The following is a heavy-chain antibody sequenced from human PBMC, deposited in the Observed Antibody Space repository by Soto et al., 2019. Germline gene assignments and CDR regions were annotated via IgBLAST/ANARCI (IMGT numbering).Heavy chain of an antibody. J-gene: IGHJ4*02. CDR2: IKSKTDGGTT. D-gene: IGHD3-3*01. V-gene: IGHV3-15*07. Sequence: EVQLVESGGGLVKPGGSLRLSCAASGFTFSNAWMNWVRQAPGKGLEWVGHIKSKTDGGTTDYAAPVKGRFTISRDDSKNTLYLEMNSLKTEDTAVYYCTTRTYYDFWSGEKDYWGQGTLVTVSS. CDR3: TTRTYYDFWSGEKDY. CDR1: GFTFSNAW.